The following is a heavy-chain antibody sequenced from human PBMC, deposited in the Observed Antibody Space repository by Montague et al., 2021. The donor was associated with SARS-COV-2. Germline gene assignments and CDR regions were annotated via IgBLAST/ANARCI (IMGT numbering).Heavy chain of an antibody. V-gene: IGHV4-34*01. CDR1: GVSISSYY. J-gene: IGHJ4*02. Sequence: SETLSLTCNVSGVSISSYYWTWIRQPPGKGLEWIGEISNSGSTNXNPSLKSRVTISLDTSTNQFSLKLSSVTAADTAVYYCARGRYSSSWYGTKYYFDYWGQGTLVTVSS. CDR3: ARGRYSSSWYGTKYYFDY. D-gene: IGHD6-13*01. CDR2: ISNSGST.